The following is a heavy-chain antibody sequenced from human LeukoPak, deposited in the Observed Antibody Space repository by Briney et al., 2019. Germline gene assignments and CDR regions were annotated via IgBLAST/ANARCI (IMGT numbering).Heavy chain of an antibody. CDR3: ARAYSGSFMNYYYYMDV. CDR2: INHSGST. V-gene: IGHV4-34*01. J-gene: IGHJ6*03. D-gene: IGHD1-26*01. CDR1: GGSFSGYY. Sequence: KPSETLSLTCAVYGGSFSGYYWSWIRQPPGKGLEWIGEINHSGSTNYNPSLKSRVTISVDTSKNQFSLKLSSVTAADTAVYYCARAYSGSFMNYYYYMDVWGKGTTVTVSS.